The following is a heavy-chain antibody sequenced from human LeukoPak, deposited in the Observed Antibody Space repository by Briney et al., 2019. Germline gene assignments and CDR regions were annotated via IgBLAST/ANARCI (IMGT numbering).Heavy chain of an antibody. CDR1: GYTFTSYG. J-gene: IGHJ4*02. Sequence: ASVKVSCKASGYTFTSYGISWVRQAPGQGLEWMGWISAYNGNTNYAQKLQGRVTMTTDTSTSTAYMELRSLRSDDTAVYYCARIPAVAFIYYFDYWGQGTLVTVSS. V-gene: IGHV1-18*01. D-gene: IGHD6-19*01. CDR3: ARIPAVAFIYYFDY. CDR2: ISAYNGNT.